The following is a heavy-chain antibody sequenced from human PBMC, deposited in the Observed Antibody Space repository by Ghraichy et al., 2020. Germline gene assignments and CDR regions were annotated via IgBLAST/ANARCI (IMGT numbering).Heavy chain of an antibody. J-gene: IGHJ4*02. D-gene: IGHD3-3*01. Sequence: DTTISASGASTFYADSVKGRFTISRDNSKNTLYLQLNSLRGEDTALYYCTKEGGADDDYWSGFYYFDYWGQGTLVTVSS. CDR3: TKEGGADDDYWSGFYYFDY. V-gene: IGHV3-23*01. CDR2: ISASGAST.